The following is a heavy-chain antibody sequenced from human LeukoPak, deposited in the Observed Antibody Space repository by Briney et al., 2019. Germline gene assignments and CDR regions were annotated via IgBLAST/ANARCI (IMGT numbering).Heavy chain of an antibody. Sequence: GGSLRLSCAASGFTFSSYGMHWVRQAPGKGLEWVGRIRRNSDGGTIDYAAPVKGRFAPSRDDSKNTLYLHMSSLQTEDTAVYYCATDFYDTTWGQGTLVTVSS. V-gene: IGHV3-15*07. CDR2: IRRNSDGGTI. CDR1: GFTFSSYG. CDR3: ATDFYDTT. D-gene: IGHD3-22*01. J-gene: IGHJ5*02.